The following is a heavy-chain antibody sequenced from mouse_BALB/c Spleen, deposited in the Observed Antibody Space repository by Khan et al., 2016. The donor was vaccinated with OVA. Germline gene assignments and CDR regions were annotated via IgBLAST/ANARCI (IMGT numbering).Heavy chain of an antibody. CDR2: INTYTGEP. V-gene: IGHV9-3-1*01. D-gene: IGHD2-3*01. J-gene: IGHJ4*01. CDR3: ERALYFSYVRAY. CDR1: GYTFANYG. Sequence: QIQLVQSGPELKKPGETVKNSCRASGYTFANYGMNRVKHAPGKGLKWMGWINTYTGEPTYAGDFKGRFACSLESSTSTAYLQINNLKHEDTGTKSGERALYFSYVRAYWGQGTSVTVSS.